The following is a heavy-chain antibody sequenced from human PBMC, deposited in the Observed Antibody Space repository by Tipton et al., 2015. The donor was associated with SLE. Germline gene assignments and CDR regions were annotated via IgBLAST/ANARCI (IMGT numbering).Heavy chain of an antibody. CDR3: AGPNRGYSYGLDI. Sequence: TLSLTCAVYGGSFSGYYWSWIRQPPGKGLEWIGEINHSGSTYYNPSLKSRVTISVDTSKNQFSLKLSSVTAADTAVYYCAGPNRGYSYGLDIWGQGTMVTVSS. D-gene: IGHD5-18*01. CDR1: GGSFSGYY. V-gene: IGHV4-34*01. J-gene: IGHJ3*02. CDR2: INHSGST.